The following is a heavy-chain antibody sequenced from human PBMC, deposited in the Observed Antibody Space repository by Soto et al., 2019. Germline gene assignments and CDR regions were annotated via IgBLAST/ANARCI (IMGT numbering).Heavy chain of an antibody. J-gene: IGHJ4*02. D-gene: IGHD1-26*01. V-gene: IGHV3-30-3*01. CDR1: GFTFSNIA. CDR2: ISYDGTYR. CDR3: ATDRALGATLGAIDF. Sequence: GGSLRLSCAASGFTFSNIAMHWFRQAPGKGLEWVAAISYDGTYRPYADFARGRFTISRDNSQRTLYLQMNSLRPEDTALYYCATDRALGATLGAIDFWGQGTLVTVSS.